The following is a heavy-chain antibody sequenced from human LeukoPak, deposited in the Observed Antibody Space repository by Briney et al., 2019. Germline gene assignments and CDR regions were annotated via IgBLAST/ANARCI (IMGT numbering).Heavy chain of an antibody. CDR1: GFTVSSNY. CDR2: IYSGGST. V-gene: IGHV3-66*02. J-gene: IGHJ4*02. Sequence: GGSLKLSCAASGFTVSSNYMSWVRQAPGKGLEWVSVIYSGGSTYYADSVKGRFTISRDNSKNTLYLQMNSLRAEDTAVYYCARDLEGPFDYWGQGTLVTVSS. CDR3: ARDLEGPFDY.